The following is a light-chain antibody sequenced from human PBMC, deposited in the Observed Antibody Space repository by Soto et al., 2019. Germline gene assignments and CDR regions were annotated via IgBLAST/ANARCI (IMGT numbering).Light chain of an antibody. CDR1: HDITRY. J-gene: IGKJ2*01. CDR2: DVS. Sequence: DIQMTQSPPSPSAPVGDRVTITCQASHDITRYLNWYQRKPGKAPKLLIYDVSNLETGVPSRFSGSGSGTEFTFTISSLQPEDIATYYCQQYDNLPYTFGQGTKVDIK. V-gene: IGKV1-33*01. CDR3: QQYDNLPYT.